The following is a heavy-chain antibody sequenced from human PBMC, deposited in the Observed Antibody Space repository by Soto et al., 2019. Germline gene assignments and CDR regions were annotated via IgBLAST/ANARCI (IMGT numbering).Heavy chain of an antibody. CDR1: GFTFSDYY. CDR2: ISSSCSTI. V-gene: IGHV3-11*01. Sequence: QVQLVESGGGLVKPGGSLRLSCAASGFTFSDYYMSWIRQAPGKGLEWVSYISSSCSTIYYADSVKGRFTISRDNAKNSLYLQMKSLRVKDTAVDYFAREQNYRSGFKVRPLWGQGTPVNVLS. D-gene: IGHD3-3*01. CDR3: AREQNYRSGFKVRPL. J-gene: IGHJ4*02.